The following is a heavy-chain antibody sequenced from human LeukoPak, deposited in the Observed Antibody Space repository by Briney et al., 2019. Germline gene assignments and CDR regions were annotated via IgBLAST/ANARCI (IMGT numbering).Heavy chain of an antibody. CDR3: ARHGWFGELYDDY. D-gene: IGHD3-10*01. V-gene: IGHV4-59*08. CDR1: GDSISSYY. CDR2: IYYSGST. Sequence: SETLSLTCTVSGDSISSYYWSWIRQPPGKGLEWIGYIYYSGSTNYNPSLKSRVTISVDTSKNQFSLKLSSVTAADTAVYYCARHGWFGELYDDYWGQGTLVTVSS. J-gene: IGHJ4*02.